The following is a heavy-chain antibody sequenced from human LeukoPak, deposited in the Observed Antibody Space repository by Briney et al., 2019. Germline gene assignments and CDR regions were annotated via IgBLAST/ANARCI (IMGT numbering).Heavy chain of an antibody. CDR3: ARDTAYDSSGYYFD. Sequence: SETPSLTCAVSGGSISSGGYSWSWIRQPPGKGLEWIGYIYHSGSTYYNPSLKSRVTISVDRSKNQFSLKLSSVTAADTAVYYCARDTAYDSSGYYFDWGQGTLVTVSS. CDR1: GGSISSGGYS. J-gene: IGHJ4*02. D-gene: IGHD3-22*01. V-gene: IGHV4-30-2*01. CDR2: IYHSGST.